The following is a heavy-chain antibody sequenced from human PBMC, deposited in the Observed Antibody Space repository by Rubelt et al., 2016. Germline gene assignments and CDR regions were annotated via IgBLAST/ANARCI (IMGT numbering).Heavy chain of an antibody. J-gene: IGHJ4*02. CDR3: ARVIIPAGNDY. Sequence: QVQLQQWGAGLLKPSETLSLTCAVYGGSFSGYYWNWIRQPPGKGLEWIGEINHSGSTNYNPSLKSRVTISVDTSKNQLSLKLSSVTAADTAVYYCARVIIPAGNDYWGQGILVTVSS. V-gene: IGHV4-34*01. CDR1: GGSFSGYY. D-gene: IGHD2-2*01. CDR2: INHSGST.